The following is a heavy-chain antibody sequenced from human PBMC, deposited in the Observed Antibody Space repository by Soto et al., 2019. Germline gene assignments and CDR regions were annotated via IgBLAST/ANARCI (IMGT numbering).Heavy chain of an antibody. CDR2: ISYDGSNK. D-gene: IGHD3-3*01. J-gene: IGHJ6*02. CDR3: ARETYYDFWSGPYYGMDV. V-gene: IGHV3-30-3*01. Sequence: QVQLVESGGGVVQPGRSLRLSCAASGFTFSSYAMHWVRQAPGKGLEWVAVISYDGSNKYYADSVKGRFTISRDNSKNPLYLQMNSLRAEATAVYYCARETYYDFWSGPYYGMDVWGQGTTVTVSS. CDR1: GFTFSSYA.